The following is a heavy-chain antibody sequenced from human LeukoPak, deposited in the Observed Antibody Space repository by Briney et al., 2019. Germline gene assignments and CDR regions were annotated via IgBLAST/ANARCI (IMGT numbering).Heavy chain of an antibody. V-gene: IGHV4-39*01. CDR2: IYYSGST. J-gene: IGHJ4*02. D-gene: IGHD1-14*01. CDR1: GDSITSYY. Sequence: PSETLSLTCTVSGDSITSYYWGWIRQPPGKGLEWIGSIYYSGSTYYNPSLKSRVTISVDTSKNQFSLKLSSVTAADTAVYYCAGPEIGYWGQGTLVTVSS. CDR3: AGPEIGY.